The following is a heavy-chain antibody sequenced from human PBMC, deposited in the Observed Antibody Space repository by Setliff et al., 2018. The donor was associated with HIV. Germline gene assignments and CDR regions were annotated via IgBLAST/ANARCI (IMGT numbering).Heavy chain of an antibody. J-gene: IGHJ4*02. CDR3: ARRAADTTNFDY. D-gene: IGHD2-2*01. CDR2: IYHSGST. V-gene: IGHV4-38-2*01. Sequence: SETLSLTCAVSGYSISSGYYWGWLRQPPGKGLEWIGRIYHSGSTFYNPSLKSRVTLSLDTSKNQFSLKVTSVTAADTAVYYCARRAADTTNFDYWGQGSLVTVAS. CDR1: GYSISSGYY.